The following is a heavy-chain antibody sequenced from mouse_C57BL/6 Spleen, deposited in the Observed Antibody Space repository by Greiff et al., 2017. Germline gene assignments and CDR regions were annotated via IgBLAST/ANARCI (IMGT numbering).Heavy chain of an antibody. V-gene: IGHV1-18*01. CDR3: ARFESSYFDY. CDR1: GYTFTDYN. CDR2: INPNTGGT. Sequence: EVQLQQSGPELVKPGASVKIPCKASGYTFTDYNMDWVKQSHGKSLEWIGDINPNTGGTIYNQKFKGKATLTVDKSSSTDYMELRSLTYEDTAVYYCARFESSYFDYWGQGTTLTVSS. J-gene: IGHJ2*01. D-gene: IGHD1-1*01.